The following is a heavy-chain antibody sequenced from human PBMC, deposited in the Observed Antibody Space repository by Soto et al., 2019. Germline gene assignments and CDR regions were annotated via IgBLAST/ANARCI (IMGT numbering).Heavy chain of an antibody. CDR2: IVVGSGNT. J-gene: IGHJ4*02. CDR1: GFTFTSSA. CDR3: AAPLGIGAAGFDY. Sequence: ASVKVSCKASGFTFTSSAVQWVRQARGQRLEWIGWIVVGSGNTNYAQKFQERVTITRDMSTSTAYMELSSLRSEDTAVYYCAAPLGIGAAGFDYWGQGTLVTVSS. D-gene: IGHD6-13*01. V-gene: IGHV1-58*01.